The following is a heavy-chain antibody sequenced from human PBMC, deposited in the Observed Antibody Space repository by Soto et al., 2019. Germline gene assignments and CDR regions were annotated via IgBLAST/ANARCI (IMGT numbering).Heavy chain of an antibody. J-gene: IGHJ6*02. Sequence: ASVKVSCKASGYSFTTYGISWVRQAPGQGLEWMGWISDYNGNTNYEKKFKGRVTMTTDTSTRTAYMELKSLRSDDTAVYYCAREGYYSGSESYSPPRYYGMDVWG. D-gene: IGHD3-10*01. CDR2: ISDYNGNT. V-gene: IGHV1-18*01. CDR1: GYSFTTYG. CDR3: AREGYYSGSESYSPPRYYGMDV.